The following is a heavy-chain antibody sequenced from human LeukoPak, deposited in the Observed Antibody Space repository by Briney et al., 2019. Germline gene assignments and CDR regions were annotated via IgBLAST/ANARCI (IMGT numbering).Heavy chain of an antibody. CDR2: IYYSGST. V-gene: IGHV4-61*01. D-gene: IGHD4-17*01. J-gene: IGHJ4*02. CDR1: GGSISSSSYY. CDR3: AGHGDYAPFDY. Sequence: SGTLSLTCTVSGGSISSSSYYWSWIRQPPGKGLEWIGYIYYSGSTNYNPSLKSRVTISVDTSKNQFSLKLSSVTAADTAVYYCAGHGDYAPFDYWGQGTLVTVSS.